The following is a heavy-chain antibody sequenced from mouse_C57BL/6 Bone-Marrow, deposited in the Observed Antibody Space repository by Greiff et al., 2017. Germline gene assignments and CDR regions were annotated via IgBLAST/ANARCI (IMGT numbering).Heavy chain of an antibody. D-gene: IGHD4-1*01. CDR1: GYTFTSYW. J-gene: IGHJ2*01. CDR2: IYPTSGRT. CDR3: ARSGPLGRSFDY. V-gene: IGHV1-55*01. Sequence: QVQLQQPGAELVKPGASVKMSCKASGYTFTSYWITWVKQRPGQGLEWIGDIYPTSGRTNYNEKFKSKAILTVDNSSNTAYWQLSSLTSDDSAVFYCARSGPLGRSFDYWGQGTTLTVSS.